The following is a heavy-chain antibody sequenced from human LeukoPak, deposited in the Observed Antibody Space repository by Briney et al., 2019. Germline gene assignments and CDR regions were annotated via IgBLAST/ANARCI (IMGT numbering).Heavy chain of an antibody. D-gene: IGHD3-3*01. J-gene: IGHJ4*02. V-gene: IGHV3-48*03. CDR1: GFTFSSYE. CDR3: AKASQITIFGSTYGYYFDY. Sequence: GGSLRLSCAASGFTFSSYEMNWVRQAPGKGLEWVSYISSSGSTIYYADSVKGRFTISRDNSKNTLYLQMNSLRAEDTAVYYCAKASQITIFGSTYGYYFDYWGQGTLVTVSS. CDR2: ISSSGSTI.